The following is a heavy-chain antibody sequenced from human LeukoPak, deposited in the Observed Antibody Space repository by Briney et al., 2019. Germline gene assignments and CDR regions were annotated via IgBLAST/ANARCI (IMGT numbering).Heavy chain of an antibody. J-gene: IGHJ4*02. CDR2: IYYSEST. D-gene: IGHD5-18*01. Sequence: PSETLSLTCTVSGGSVSSGSYYWNWIRQPPGKGLEWIGYIYYSESTSYNPSLKSRVTMSVDTSKNQFSLKLSSVTAADTAVYYCARGNTAMALLDYWGQGTLVTVSS. CDR3: ARGNTAMALLDY. CDR1: GGSVSSGSYY. V-gene: IGHV4-61*01.